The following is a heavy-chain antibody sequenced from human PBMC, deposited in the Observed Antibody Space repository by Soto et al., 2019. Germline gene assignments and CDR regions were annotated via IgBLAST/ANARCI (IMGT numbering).Heavy chain of an antibody. CDR1: GYTFTSYG. D-gene: IGHD5-12*01. CDR2: ISAYNGNT. V-gene: IGHV1-18*01. CDR3: ASRRFGGGGGYDEINALDI. Sequence: ASVKVACKASGYTFTSYGISWVRQAPGQGLEWMGWISAYNGNTNYSQKFQGRVTITRDTSASTAYMELSSLRSEDTAVYYCASRRFGGGGGYDEINALDIWGQGTMVTVS. J-gene: IGHJ3*02.